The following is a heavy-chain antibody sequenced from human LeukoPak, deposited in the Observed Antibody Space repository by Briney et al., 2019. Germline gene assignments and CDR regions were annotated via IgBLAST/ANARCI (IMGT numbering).Heavy chain of an antibody. CDR2: IGTAGDT. Sequence: VGSLRLSCAASGFTFSSYDMRCVREATGKSLEWVSAIGTAGDTYYPGSVKGRFTITRENAKNSLYLQMNSLRAGDTAVYYCARGVGATRYYYYYMDVWGKGTTVTVSS. CDR3: ARGVGATRYYYYYMDV. CDR1: GFTFSSYD. J-gene: IGHJ6*03. D-gene: IGHD1-26*01. V-gene: IGHV3-13*01.